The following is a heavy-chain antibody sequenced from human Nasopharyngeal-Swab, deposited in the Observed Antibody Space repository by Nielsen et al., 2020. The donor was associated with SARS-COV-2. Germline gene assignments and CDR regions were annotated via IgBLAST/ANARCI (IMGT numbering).Heavy chain of an antibody. J-gene: IGHJ4*02. V-gene: IGHV4-38-2*01. Sequence: SETLSLTCAVSGYSISSGYYWGWIRQPPGKGLEWIGSIYHSGSTYYNPSPKSRVTISVDTSKNQFSLKLSSVTAADTAVYYCARRYGDFWSGHYFDYWGQGTLVTVSS. CDR2: IYHSGST. CDR3: ARRYGDFWSGHYFDY. D-gene: IGHD3-3*01. CDR1: GYSISSGYY.